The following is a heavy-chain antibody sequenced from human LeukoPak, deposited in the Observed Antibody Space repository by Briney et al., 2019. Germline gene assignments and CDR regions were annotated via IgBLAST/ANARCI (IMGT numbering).Heavy chain of an antibody. CDR2: IYYSGST. J-gene: IGHJ6*03. CDR1: GGSISSSSYY. CDR3: ARRSGSPYYYYMDV. V-gene: IGHV4-39*01. Sequence: SETLSLTCTVSGGSISSSSYYWGWIRQPPGKGLEWIGSIYYSGSTYYNPSLKSRVTISVDTSKNQFSLKLSSVTAADTAVYYCARRSGSPYYYYMDVWGKGTTVTVSS. D-gene: IGHD6-13*01.